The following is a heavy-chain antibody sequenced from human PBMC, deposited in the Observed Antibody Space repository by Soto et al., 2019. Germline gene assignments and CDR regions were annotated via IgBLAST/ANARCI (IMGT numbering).Heavy chain of an antibody. CDR2: TSYDGSNN. CDR3: ARWGTTGGLDV. J-gene: IGHJ4*02. Sequence: QVQLVESGGGVVQPGTSLRLSCVGSGFTFRSYVIHWVRQAPGKGLEWVALTSYDGSNNFYGDSVKGRFTIYRHNSRNTVELQIDSLRFEDTALYYCARWGTTGGLDVWGQGTLVSVSS. D-gene: IGHD3-16*01. CDR1: GFTFRSYV. V-gene: IGHV3-33*05.